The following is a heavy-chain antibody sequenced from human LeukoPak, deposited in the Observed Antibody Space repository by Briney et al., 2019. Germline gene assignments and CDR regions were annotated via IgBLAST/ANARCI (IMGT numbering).Heavy chain of an antibody. Sequence: PSETLSLTCDVYGGSLIGHYWSWIRQPPGKGLEWIGEINHSGSTNYNPSLQSRATISVDTSQNRFALGLTSATAADTAVYYCVRDPGTTIDSWGPGILVIVSS. V-gene: IGHV4-34*01. CDR1: GGSLIGHY. CDR2: INHSGST. J-gene: IGHJ4*02. D-gene: IGHD1/OR15-1a*01. CDR3: VRDPGTTIDS.